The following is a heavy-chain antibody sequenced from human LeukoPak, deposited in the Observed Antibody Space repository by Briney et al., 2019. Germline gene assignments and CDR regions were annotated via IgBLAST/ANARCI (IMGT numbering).Heavy chain of an antibody. CDR1: GFIVSSNY. V-gene: IGHV3-53*01. CDR3: AKAISGYDNFDY. CDR2: IYRGGNT. D-gene: IGHD5-12*01. J-gene: IGHJ4*02. Sequence: GGSLRLSCAASGFIVSSNYMSWVRQAPGKGLEWVSIIYRGGNTYYADSVKGRFTISRDNSKNTLYFQMNSLRAEDTAVYYCAKAISGYDNFDYWGQGTLVTVSS.